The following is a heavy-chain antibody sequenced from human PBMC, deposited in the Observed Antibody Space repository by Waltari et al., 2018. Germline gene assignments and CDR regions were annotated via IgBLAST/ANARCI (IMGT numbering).Heavy chain of an antibody. Sequence: QVQLQESGPGLVKPSETLSLTCTVSGGSISSYYWSWIRPPPGKGLELIGYIYYSGSTNYNPSLKSRVTISVDTSKNQFSLKLSSVTAADTAVYYCARQGDSSSWPWVDPWGQGTLVTVSS. D-gene: IGHD6-13*01. V-gene: IGHV4-59*01. CDR3: ARQGDSSSWPWVDP. CDR1: GGSISSYY. CDR2: IYYSGST. J-gene: IGHJ5*02.